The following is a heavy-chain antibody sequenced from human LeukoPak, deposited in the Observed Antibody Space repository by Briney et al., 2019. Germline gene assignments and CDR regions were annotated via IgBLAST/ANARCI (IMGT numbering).Heavy chain of an antibody. J-gene: IGHJ4*02. V-gene: IGHV1-2*02. CDR1: GYTFTGYY. Sequence: ASVKVSCKASGYTFTGYYMHWVRQAPGQGLEWMGWINPNSGGTNYAQKFRGRVTMTRDTSISTAYMELSSLRSEDTAVYYCATEYYDSSGYWVWSFDYWGQGTLVTVSS. CDR2: INPNSGGT. CDR3: ATEYYDSSGYWVWSFDY. D-gene: IGHD3-22*01.